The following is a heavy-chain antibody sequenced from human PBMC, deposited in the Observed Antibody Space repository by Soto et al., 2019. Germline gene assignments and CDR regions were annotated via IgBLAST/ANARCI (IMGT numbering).Heavy chain of an antibody. CDR2: INHSGST. V-gene: IGHV4-34*01. CDR1: GGSFSGYY. D-gene: IGHD3-22*01. J-gene: IGHJ5*02. Sequence: PSETLSLTCAVYGGSFSGYYWSWIRQPPGKGREWIGEINHSGSTNYNPSLKSRVTISVDTSKNQFSLKLSSVTAADTAVYYCPRVKGLSYYDSSGSRWFDPWGQGTLVTVCS. CDR3: PRVKGLSYYDSSGSRWFDP.